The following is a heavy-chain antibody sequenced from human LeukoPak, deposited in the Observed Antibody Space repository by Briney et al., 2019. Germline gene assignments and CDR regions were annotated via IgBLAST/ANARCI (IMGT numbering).Heavy chain of an antibody. CDR1: GFTFSHYG. CDR2: ISHDGSVT. CDR3: TKEPNSYSSGWYFQH. V-gene: IGHV3-30*18. D-gene: IGHD6-25*01. Sequence: GGSLRLSCAASGFTFSHYGMQWVRQAPGKGLEWVAVISHDGSVTFYADSVKGRFTISRDNSKNTLDLQMYSLRAEDTAVYYCTKEPNSYSSGWYFQHWGQGTLVTVSS. J-gene: IGHJ1*01.